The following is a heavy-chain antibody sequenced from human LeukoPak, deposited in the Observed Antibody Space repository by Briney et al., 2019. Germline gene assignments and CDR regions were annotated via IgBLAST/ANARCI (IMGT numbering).Heavy chain of an antibody. D-gene: IGHD3-22*01. J-gene: IGHJ3*02. CDR2: ISSSTGNT. CDR1: GYNFNTYG. CDR3: ARDVHHRTYYYDSSGYYGAFDI. Sequence: ASVKVSCKASGYNFNTYGISWVRQAPGQGLEWMGWISSSTGNTKYAQKLQGRVTMTTDTSTSTAYMELRSLRSDDTAVYYCARDVHHRTYYYDSSGYYGAFDIWGQGTMVTVSS. V-gene: IGHV1-18*01.